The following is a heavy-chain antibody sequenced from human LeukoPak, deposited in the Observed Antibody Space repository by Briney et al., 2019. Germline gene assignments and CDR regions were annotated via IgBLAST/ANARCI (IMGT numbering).Heavy chain of an antibody. CDR1: GFTFSSYA. Sequence: GSLRLSCAASGFTFSSYAMSWVRQAPGKGLEWVSAISGSGGSTYYADSVKGRFTISRDNSKNTLYLQMNSLRAEDTAVYYCAKDRLRLRGTSGAFDIWGQGTMVTVSS. CDR2: ISGSGGST. V-gene: IGHV3-23*01. D-gene: IGHD2-2*01. J-gene: IGHJ3*02. CDR3: AKDRLRLRGTSGAFDI.